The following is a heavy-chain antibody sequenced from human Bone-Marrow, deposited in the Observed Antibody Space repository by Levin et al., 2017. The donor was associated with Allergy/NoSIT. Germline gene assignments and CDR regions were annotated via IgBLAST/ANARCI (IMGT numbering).Heavy chain of an antibody. V-gene: IGHV4-31*03. CDR3: ARVAVAGTWSAKSGIDY. J-gene: IGHJ4*02. D-gene: IGHD6-19*01. CDR1: GGSISSGGYY. CDR2: IYYSGST. Sequence: SETLSLTCTVSGGSISSGGYYWSWIRQHPGKGLEWIGYIYYSGSTYYNPSLKSRVTISVDTSKNQFSLKLSSVTAADTAVYYCARVAVAGTWSAKSGIDYWGQGTLVTVSS.